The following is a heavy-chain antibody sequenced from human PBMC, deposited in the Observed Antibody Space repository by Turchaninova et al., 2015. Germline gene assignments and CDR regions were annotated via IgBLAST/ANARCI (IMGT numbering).Heavy chain of an antibody. CDR2: TYQSGST. V-gene: IGHV4-38-2*02. CDR1: GSSLSSGYY. J-gene: IGHJ4*02. CDR3: ARDPEGDTAMVPHYFDY. Sequence: QVQLQESGPGLVKPSETLSLTCAVSGSSLSSGYYWGWIRQPPGKGLEWIGRTYQSGSTYYNPSLKSRVTISVDTSKNQFSLKLSSVTAADTAVYYCARDPEGDTAMVPHYFDYWGQGTLVTVSS. D-gene: IGHD5-18*01.